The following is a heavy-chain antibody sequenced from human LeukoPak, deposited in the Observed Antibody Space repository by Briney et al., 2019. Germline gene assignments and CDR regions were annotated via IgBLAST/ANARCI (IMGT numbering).Heavy chain of an antibody. CDR3: ARGRYSSGYYYGAPRFDY. CDR1: GGSFSGYY. J-gene: IGHJ4*02. Sequence: SETLSLTCAVYGGSFSGYYWSWIRQPPGKGLEWIGEINHSGSTNYNPSRKRRVTISVDTSKNQFSLKLSSVTAADTAVYYCARGRYSSGYYYGAPRFDYWGQGTLVTVSS. D-gene: IGHD3-22*01. V-gene: IGHV4-34*01. CDR2: INHSGST.